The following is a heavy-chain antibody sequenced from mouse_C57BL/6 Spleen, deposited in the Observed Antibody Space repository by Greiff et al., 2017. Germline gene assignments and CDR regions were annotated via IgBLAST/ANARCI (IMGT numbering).Heavy chain of an antibody. CDR2: INPSDSDT. V-gene: IGHV1-61*01. D-gene: IGHD1-1*01. Sequence: QVQLQQPGAELVRPGSSVKLSCKASGYTFTSYWMDWVKQRPGQGLEWIGNINPSDSDTHYNQKFKDKATLTVDKSSSTAYMQLSSLTSEDSAVYYCASNYGMDYWGQGTTLTVSS. CDR1: GYTFTSYW. J-gene: IGHJ2*01. CDR3: ASNYGMDY.